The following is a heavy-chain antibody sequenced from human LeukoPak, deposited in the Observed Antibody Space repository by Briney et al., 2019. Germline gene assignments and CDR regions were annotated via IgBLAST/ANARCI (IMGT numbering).Heavy chain of an antibody. CDR2: IYTSGST. CDR3: ARDRLSSGYYQPDAFDI. D-gene: IGHD3-22*01. J-gene: IGHJ3*02. CDR1: GGSISSYY. V-gene: IGHV4-4*07. Sequence: SETLSLTCTVSGGSISSYYWSWIWQPAGKGLEWIGRIYTSGSTNYNPSLKSRVTMSVDTSKNQFSLKLSSVTAADTAVYYCARDRLSSGYYQPDAFDIWGQGTMVTVSS.